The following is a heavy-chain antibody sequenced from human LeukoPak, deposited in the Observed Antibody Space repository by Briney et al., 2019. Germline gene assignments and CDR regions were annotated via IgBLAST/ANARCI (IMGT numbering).Heavy chain of an antibody. CDR2: INPDESTT. CDR1: GFTFSSSW. J-gene: IGHJ4*02. Sequence: GGSLRLSCAASGFTFSSSWMHWVRQAPGKGLVWVSRINPDESTTTYADSVKGRFTISRDNAKNTLYLQMNSLRAEDTAVYYCASTVETNDYWGQGTLVTVSS. D-gene: IGHD4-23*01. V-gene: IGHV3-74*01. CDR3: ASTVETNDY.